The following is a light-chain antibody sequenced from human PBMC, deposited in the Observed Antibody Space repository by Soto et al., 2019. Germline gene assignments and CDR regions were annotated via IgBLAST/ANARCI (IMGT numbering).Light chain of an antibody. CDR3: QQYGGSPRT. CDR1: QSVSSSY. J-gene: IGKJ1*01. Sequence: EILVTQSPGTLSLSPGERATLSCRASQSVSSSYLAWYQQKPGQAPRLLIFGASSRATGVPDRFSGSGSGTDFTLIISRLEPEDFAVYYCQQYGGSPRTFGQGTKVEIK. CDR2: GAS. V-gene: IGKV3-20*01.